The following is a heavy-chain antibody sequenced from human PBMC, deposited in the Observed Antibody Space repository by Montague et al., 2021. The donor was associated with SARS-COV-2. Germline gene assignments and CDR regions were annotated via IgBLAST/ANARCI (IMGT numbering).Heavy chain of an antibody. Sequence: TLSLTCTVSGGSISSGSYYWSWIRQPARKGLEWIGRIYTSGSTKYNPSLKSRVTISVDTSKNQFSLKLSSVTAADTAVYYCARGVLRYFDWTSPFDYWGQGTLVTVSS. D-gene: IGHD3-9*01. J-gene: IGHJ4*02. V-gene: IGHV4-61*02. CDR1: GGSISSGSYY. CDR3: ARGVLRYFDWTSPFDY. CDR2: IYTSGST.